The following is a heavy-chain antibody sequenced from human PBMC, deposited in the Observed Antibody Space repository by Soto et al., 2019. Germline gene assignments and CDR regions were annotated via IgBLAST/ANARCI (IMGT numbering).Heavy chain of an antibody. CDR3: VRSGDNYNLLDY. Sequence: GGSLRLSCAASGFTFSSYGMHWVRQAPGKGLEWIGYSSNSGSFTRYADSVKGRFSISRDNAKNSLYLQINSLRGDDTAIYYCVRSGDNYNLLDYWGQGTPVTVSS. D-gene: IGHD1-1*01. CDR1: GFTFSSYG. CDR2: SSNSGSFT. J-gene: IGHJ4*02. V-gene: IGHV3-21*05.